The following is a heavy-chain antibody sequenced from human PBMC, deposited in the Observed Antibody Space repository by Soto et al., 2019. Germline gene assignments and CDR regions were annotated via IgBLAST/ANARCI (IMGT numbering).Heavy chain of an antibody. D-gene: IGHD6-13*01. V-gene: IGHV1-69*04. CDR2: IFPLLAMV. CDR3: ATEERAGFKS. Sequence: QVHLVQSGAEMKKPGSSVKVSCKVSGGDLTNSGISWVRQAPGQGLEWMGGIFPLLAMVDYSQKFQGRVTTTPDERLTTAYLGLALLNSVDTSVYYSATEERAGFKSWCQGNLVSVSP. CDR1: GGDLTNSG. J-gene: IGHJ4*02.